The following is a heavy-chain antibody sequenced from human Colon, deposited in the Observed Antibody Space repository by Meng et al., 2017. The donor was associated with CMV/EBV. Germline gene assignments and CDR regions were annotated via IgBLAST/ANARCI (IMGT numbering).Heavy chain of an antibody. V-gene: IGHV3-23*01. CDR2: ISGSGGSR. CDR1: GFTFSNYA. J-gene: IGHJ5*02. CDR3: ARDRSSIVVSYWFDP. D-gene: IGHD1-26*01. Sequence: GESLKISCAASGFTFSNYAMNWVRQAPGKGLEWVSTISGSGGSRFYTDSVQGRFTISRDNSDNSLYLQMNSLRDDDTAVYYCARDRSSIVVSYWFDPWGQGTLVTVSS.